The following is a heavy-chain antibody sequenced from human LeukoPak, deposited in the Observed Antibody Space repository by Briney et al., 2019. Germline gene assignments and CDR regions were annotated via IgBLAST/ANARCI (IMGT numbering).Heavy chain of an antibody. CDR1: GGSFSGYY. CDR2: INHSGST. CDR3: ARLHHYYDSSGYNDAFDI. Sequence: SETLSLTCAVYGGSFSGYYWSWIRQPPGKGLEWIGEINHSGSTNYNPSLKSRVTISVDTSKNQFSLKLSSVTAADTAVYYCARLHHYYDSSGYNDAFDIWGQGTMVTVSS. V-gene: IGHV4-34*01. D-gene: IGHD3-22*01. J-gene: IGHJ3*02.